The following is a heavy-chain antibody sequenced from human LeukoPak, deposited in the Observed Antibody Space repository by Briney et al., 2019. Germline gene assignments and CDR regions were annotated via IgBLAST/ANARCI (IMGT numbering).Heavy chain of an antibody. CDR2: ISYDGNSQ. Sequence: PGRSLRLSCAASGFTFSNYAIHWVRQAPGRGLEWVAAISYDGNSQHYGAPVKGRFTISRDNSKNTVYLQINTLRTDDAAIYYCAKPYPTLTTSAVLDNWGQGTLVTVSS. CDR1: GFTFSNYA. CDR3: AKPYPTLTTSAVLDN. V-gene: IGHV3-30*18. J-gene: IGHJ4*02. D-gene: IGHD1-1*01.